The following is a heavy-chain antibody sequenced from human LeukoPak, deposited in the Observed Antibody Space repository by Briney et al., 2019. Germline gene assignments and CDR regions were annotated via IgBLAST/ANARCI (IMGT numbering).Heavy chain of an antibody. CDR3: ARGHYHYASGSYGVFRFDP. V-gene: IGHV4-59*12. CDR2: IYYSGST. D-gene: IGHD3-10*01. Sequence: SETLSLTCTVSGGSISSYYWSWIRQPPGKGLEWIGYIYYSGSTYYNPSLKSRVTISVDTSKNQFSLRLNSVTAADRAVYYCARGHYHYASGSYGVFRFDPWGQGTLVTVSS. J-gene: IGHJ5*02. CDR1: GGSISSYY.